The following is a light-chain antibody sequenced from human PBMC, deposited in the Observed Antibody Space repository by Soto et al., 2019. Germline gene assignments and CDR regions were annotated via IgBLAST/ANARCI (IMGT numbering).Light chain of an antibody. CDR1: SSDVGVYIY. V-gene: IGLV2-8*01. CDR2: EVT. Sequence: QSALTQPPSASGSPGQSVTISCTGTSSDVGVYIYVSWYQQHPGKAPKLMIYEVTKRPSGVPDRFSGSKSGNTASLTVYGLQADDEADYYCSSYAGSNTVVFGGGTKLTVL. CDR3: SSYAGSNTVV. J-gene: IGLJ2*01.